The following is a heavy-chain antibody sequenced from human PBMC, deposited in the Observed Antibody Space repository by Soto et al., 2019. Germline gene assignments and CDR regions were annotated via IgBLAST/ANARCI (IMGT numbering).Heavy chain of an antibody. CDR2: IYWDDDK. J-gene: IGHJ4*02. CDR3: AHRLSYGAYFDF. D-gene: IGHD5-18*01. Sequence: GLDLEWLALIYWDDDKRYSPSLKSRLTITKGTSKNQVVLRMTNMDPVDTATYYCAHRLSYGAYFDFWGQGTLVTVSS. V-gene: IGHV2-5*02.